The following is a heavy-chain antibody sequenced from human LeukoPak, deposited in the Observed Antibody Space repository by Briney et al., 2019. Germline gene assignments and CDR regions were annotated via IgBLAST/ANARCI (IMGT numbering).Heavy chain of an antibody. CDR2: IYTSGST. Sequence: PSETLSLTCTVSGGSISSYYWSWIRQPAGKGLEWIGRIYTSGSTNCNPSLKSRVTMSVDTSKNQFSLKLSSVTAADTAVYYCARDSGAYCGGDCYGFDYWGQGTLVTVSS. CDR1: GGSISSYY. CDR3: ARDSGAYCGGDCYGFDY. V-gene: IGHV4-4*07. D-gene: IGHD2-21*02. J-gene: IGHJ4*02.